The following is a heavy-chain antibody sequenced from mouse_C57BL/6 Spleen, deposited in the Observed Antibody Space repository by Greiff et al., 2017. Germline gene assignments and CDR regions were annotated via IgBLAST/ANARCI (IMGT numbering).Heavy chain of an antibody. CDR1: GYTFTSYW. J-gene: IGHJ4*01. CDR2: IDPSDSYT. CDR3: ARVYITTVVEYAMDY. D-gene: IGHD1-1*01. V-gene: IGHV1-50*01. Sequence: QVQLQQPGAELVKPGASVKLSCKASGYTFTSYWMQWVKQRPGQGLEWIGEIDPSDSYTNYNQKFKGKATLTVDTSSSTAYMQLSSLTSEDSAFYYCARVYITTVVEYAMDYWGQGTSVTVSS.